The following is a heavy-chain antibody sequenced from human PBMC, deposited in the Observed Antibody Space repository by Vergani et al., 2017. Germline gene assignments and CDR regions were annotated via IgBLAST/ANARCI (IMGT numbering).Heavy chain of an antibody. V-gene: IGHV1-8*01. D-gene: IGHD6-19*01. CDR1: GYTFTSYD. CDR2: MNPNSGNT. Sequence: QVQLVQSGAEVKKPGASVKVSCKASGYTFTSYDINWVRQATGQGLEWMGWMNPNSGNTGYAQKFQGRVTMTRNTSISTAYMELSSLRSEDTAVYYCARDRPAYSSGLVIAFDIWGQGTMVTVSS. CDR3: ARDRPAYSSGLVIAFDI. J-gene: IGHJ3*02.